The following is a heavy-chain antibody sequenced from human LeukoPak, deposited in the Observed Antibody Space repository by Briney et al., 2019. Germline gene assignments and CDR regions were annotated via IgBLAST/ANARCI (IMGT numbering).Heavy chain of an antibody. J-gene: IGHJ4*02. D-gene: IGHD2-15*01. Sequence: PGGSLRLSCAASGFTFSSYSMIWVRQAPGKGLVWVFSISSSSSNIDYAGTVNGPFTIARATTNNSLELQMISLKAKDTAVYDCARSFCSGGSCYRFDYWGQGTLVTVSS. V-gene: IGHV3-21*01. CDR3: ARSFCSGGSCYRFDY. CDR2: ISSSSSNI. CDR1: GFTFSSYS.